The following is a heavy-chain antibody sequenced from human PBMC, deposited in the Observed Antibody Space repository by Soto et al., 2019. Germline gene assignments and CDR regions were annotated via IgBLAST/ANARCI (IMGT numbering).Heavy chain of an antibody. CDR2: ISWNSAKI. J-gene: IGHJ6*02. D-gene: IGHD3-16*01. Sequence: GGSLRLSCVTSGFVFDDYAIHWVRQSPRRGLEWVTGISWNSAKIGYADAVKGRFTISRDSAKKSVYLEMTNRRPEDTALYYFAEWDLGEWLLNGVDVWGRGTTVAVSS. CDR3: AEWDLGEWLLNGVDV. V-gene: IGHV3-9*01. CDR1: GFVFDDYA.